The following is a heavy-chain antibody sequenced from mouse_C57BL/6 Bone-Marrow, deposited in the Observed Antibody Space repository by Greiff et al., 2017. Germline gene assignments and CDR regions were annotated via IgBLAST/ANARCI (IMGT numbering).Heavy chain of an antibody. CDR2: IDPENGDT. CDR3: TSTIWFAY. J-gene: IGHJ3*01. V-gene: IGHV14-4*01. CDR1: GFNIKDDY. D-gene: IGHD2-1*01. Sequence: VQLQQSGAELVRPGASVKLSCTASGFNIKDDYMHWVKQRPDQGLEWIGWIDPENGDTEYASKFQGKATITADTSSNTAYLQLSSLTSEDTAVYYCTSTIWFAYWGQGTLVTVSA.